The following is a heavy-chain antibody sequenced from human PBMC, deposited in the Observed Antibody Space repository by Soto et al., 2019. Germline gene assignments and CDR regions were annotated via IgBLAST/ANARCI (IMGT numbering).Heavy chain of an antibody. Sequence: EVQLLESGGGLVQPGGSLRLSCAASGFSFSTYAMSWVRQAPGKGLEWVSGISAGGGNTFYADSVRDRFTISRDNSKNTLDLQMSSLRAEDTALYYCAKHSEYQLLSWFDPWGQGTLVTVSS. J-gene: IGHJ5*02. V-gene: IGHV3-23*01. CDR1: GFSFSTYA. CDR3: AKHSEYQLLSWFDP. D-gene: IGHD2-2*01. CDR2: ISAGGGNT.